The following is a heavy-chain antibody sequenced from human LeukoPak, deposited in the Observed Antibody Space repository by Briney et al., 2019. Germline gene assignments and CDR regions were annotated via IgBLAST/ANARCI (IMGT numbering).Heavy chain of an antibody. D-gene: IGHD6-19*01. CDR2: ISAYNGNT. J-gene: IGHJ5*02. CDR1: GGTFSSYA. CDR3: ARDHEWLVQSGWFDP. V-gene: IGHV1-18*01. Sequence: ASVKVSCKASGGTFSSYAISWVRQAPGQGLEWMGWISAYNGNTNYAQKLQGRVTMTTDTSTSTAYMELRSLRSDGTAVYYCARDHEWLVQSGWFDPWGQGTLVTVSS.